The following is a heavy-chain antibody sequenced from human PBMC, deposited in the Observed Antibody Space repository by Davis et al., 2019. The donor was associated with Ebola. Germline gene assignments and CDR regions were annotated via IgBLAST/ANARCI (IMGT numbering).Heavy chain of an antibody. Sequence: AASVTVSCKASGYTFTSYDVNWVRQATGQGLEWMGWMNPNSGNTGYAQKFQGRVTMTRNTSISTAYMELSSLTSEDTAVYYCARAYSGRRNWFDPWGQGTLVTVSS. CDR2: MNPNSGNT. J-gene: IGHJ5*02. V-gene: IGHV1-8*01. CDR3: ARAYSGRRNWFDP. CDR1: GYTFTSYD. D-gene: IGHD1-26*01.